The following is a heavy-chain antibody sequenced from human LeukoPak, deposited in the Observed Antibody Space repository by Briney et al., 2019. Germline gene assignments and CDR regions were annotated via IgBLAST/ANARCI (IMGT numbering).Heavy chain of an antibody. Sequence: GGSLRLSCVASGFTFSSYGMHWVRQAPGKGLEWVAVISYDGSNKYYADSVKGRFTISRDNSKNTLYLQMNSLRAEDTAVYYCAKDLTHGANYYYYGMDVWGQGTTVTVSS. D-gene: IGHD1-26*01. CDR3: AKDLTHGANYYYYGMDV. CDR2: ISYDGSNK. CDR1: GFTFSSYG. V-gene: IGHV3-30*18. J-gene: IGHJ6*02.